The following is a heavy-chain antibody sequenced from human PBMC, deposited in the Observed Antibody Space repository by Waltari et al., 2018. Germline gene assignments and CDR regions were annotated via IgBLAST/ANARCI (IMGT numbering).Heavy chain of an antibody. CDR1: GGSISSYY. J-gene: IGHJ3*02. V-gene: IGHV4-59*08. CDR2: IYYSGST. D-gene: IGHD2-21*01. CDR3: ARPSYCGGDCYSGAFDI. Sequence: QVQLQESGPGLVKPSETLSLTCTVSGGSISSYYWSWIRQPPGKGLEWIGYIYYSGSTNYNPSLKSRVTISVDTSKNQFSLKLSSVTAADTAVYYCARPSYCGGDCYSGAFDIWGQGTMVTVSS.